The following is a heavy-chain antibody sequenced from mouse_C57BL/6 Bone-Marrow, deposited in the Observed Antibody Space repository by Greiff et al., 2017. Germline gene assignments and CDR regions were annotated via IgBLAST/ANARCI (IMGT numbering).Heavy chain of an antibody. D-gene: IGHD2-4*01. CDR2: IYWDDDK. V-gene: IGHV8-12*01. CDR3: ARRRGLRREGTAMDY. CDR1: GFSLSTSGMG. J-gene: IGHJ4*01. Sequence: QVTLKESGPGILQSSQTLSLTCSFSGFSLSTSGMGVSWIRQPSGKGLEWLAHIYWDDDKRYNPSLKSRLTISKDTSRNQVFLKITSVDTADTATYYCARRRGLRREGTAMDYWGQGTSVTVSS.